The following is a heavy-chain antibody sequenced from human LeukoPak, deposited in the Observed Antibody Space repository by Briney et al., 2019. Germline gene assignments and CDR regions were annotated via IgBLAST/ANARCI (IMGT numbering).Heavy chain of an antibody. Sequence: SETLSLTCTVSGGSISSYYWSWIRQPPGKGLEWIGYIYYSGSTNYNPSRKSRVTISVDTSKNQFSLKLSSVTAADTAVYYCARYCSSTSCYDFGYYYYYMDVWGKGTTVTVSS. CDR2: IYYSGST. D-gene: IGHD2-2*01. J-gene: IGHJ6*03. CDR1: GGSISSYY. V-gene: IGHV4-59*01. CDR3: ARYCSSTSCYDFGYYYYYMDV.